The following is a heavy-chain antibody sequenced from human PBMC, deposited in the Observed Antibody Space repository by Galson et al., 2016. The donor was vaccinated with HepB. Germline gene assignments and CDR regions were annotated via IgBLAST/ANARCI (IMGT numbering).Heavy chain of an antibody. CDR2: IPYDGSNK. J-gene: IGHJ4*02. D-gene: IGHD3-22*01. CDR1: GFTFSSYS. V-gene: IGHV3-30-3*01. Sequence: SLRLSCAASGFTFSSYSMLWVRQAPGKGLEWVAVIPYDGSNKFYADSVKGRFTISRDNSKNTLYLQMNNLKAEDTAIYYRARGFNYYDSCMIYGGQGTQVTVSS. CDR3: ARGFNYYDSCMIY.